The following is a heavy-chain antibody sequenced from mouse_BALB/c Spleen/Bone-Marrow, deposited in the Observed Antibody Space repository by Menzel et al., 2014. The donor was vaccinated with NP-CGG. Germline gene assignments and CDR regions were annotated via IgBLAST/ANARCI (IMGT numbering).Heavy chain of an antibody. J-gene: IGHJ3*01. CDR2: IHPGEGDT. D-gene: IGHD2-1*01. CDR3: ARGGIYYGNSQFAY. Sequence: VQGVESGAELVRPGSSVKISCKASGYAFSSYWMNWVKQRPGQGLEWIGQIHPGEGDTNYNGEFKVKATLTADKSSSTANMQLSSLTSEDSAVYFCARGGIYYGNSQFAYWGRGTLVTVSA. V-gene: IGHV1-80*01. CDR1: GYAFSSYW.